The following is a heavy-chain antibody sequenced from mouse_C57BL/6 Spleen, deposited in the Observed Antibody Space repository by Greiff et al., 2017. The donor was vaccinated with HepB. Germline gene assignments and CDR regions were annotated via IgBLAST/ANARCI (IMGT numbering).Heavy chain of an antibody. J-gene: IGHJ2*01. CDR3: ARVALYSNFFDY. D-gene: IGHD2-5*01. Sequence: EVKLVESEGGLVQPGSSMKLSCTTSGFTFSDYYMAWVRQVPEKGLEWVANINYDGSSTYYLDSLKSRFIFSRDNAKNSLYLQMSRLKSEATATYYCARVALYSNFFDYWGQGTTLTVSS. V-gene: IGHV5-16*01. CDR1: GFTFSDYY. CDR2: INYDGSST.